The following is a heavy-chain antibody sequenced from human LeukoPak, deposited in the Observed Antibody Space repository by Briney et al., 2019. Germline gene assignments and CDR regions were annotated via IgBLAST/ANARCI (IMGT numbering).Heavy chain of an antibody. D-gene: IGHD4-11*01. J-gene: IGHJ4*02. CDR3: ARDNPVSNLDY. V-gene: IGHV4-39*07. CDR2: IYYSGGT. CDR1: GGSISSSSYY. Sequence: SETLSLTCTVSGGSISSSSYYWGWIRQPPGKGLEWIGSIYYSGGTYYNPSLKGRVTISVDTSKNQFSLKLSSVTAADTAVYYCARDNPVSNLDYWGQGTLVTVSS.